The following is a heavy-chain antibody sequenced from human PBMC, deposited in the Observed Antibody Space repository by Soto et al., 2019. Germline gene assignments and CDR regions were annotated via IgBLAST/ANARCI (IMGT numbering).Heavy chain of an antibody. D-gene: IGHD3-3*01. J-gene: IGHJ4*02. CDR1: GFTFTSSA. CDR2: IVVGSGNT. CDR3: AAENVKYYDFWSGHFDY. V-gene: IGHV1-58*01. Sequence: SVKVSCKASGFTFTSSAVQWVRQARGQRLEWIGWIVVGSGNTNYAQKFQERVTIARDMSTSTAYMELSSLRSEDTAVYYCAAENVKYYDFWSGHFDYWGQGTLVTVSS.